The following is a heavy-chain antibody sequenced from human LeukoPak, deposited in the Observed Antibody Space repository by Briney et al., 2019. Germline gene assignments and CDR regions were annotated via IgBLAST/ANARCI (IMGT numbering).Heavy chain of an antibody. V-gene: IGHV3-33*01. Sequence: GGSLRLSCEASGFTFRNHGMHWVPQRPGKGVEWVAVIWYDGSNAYYADSVKGRFTISRDNSKNTLYLQMNSLRVEDTAVYYCARDITSRRLDYWGQGTLVTVSS. D-gene: IGHD1-20*01. CDR3: ARDITSRRLDY. CDR1: GFTFRNHG. J-gene: IGHJ4*02. CDR2: IWYDGSNA.